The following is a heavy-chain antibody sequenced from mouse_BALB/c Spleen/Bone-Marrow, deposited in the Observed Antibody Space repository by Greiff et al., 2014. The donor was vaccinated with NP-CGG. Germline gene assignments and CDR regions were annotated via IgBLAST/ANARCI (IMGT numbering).Heavy chain of an antibody. V-gene: IGHV1S81*02. CDR3: SRGRRDALDY. CDR1: GYTFTSYY. J-gene: IGHJ4*01. Sequence: QVQLQQSGAELVKPGASVKLSCKASGYTFTSYYMYWVKQRPGQGLEWFGEINPSNGGTNFNEKSKIKATLTVDKSSSTAYMQLSSLTSEDSAVYYCSRGRRDALDYWGQGTSVTVSS. CDR2: INPSNGGT.